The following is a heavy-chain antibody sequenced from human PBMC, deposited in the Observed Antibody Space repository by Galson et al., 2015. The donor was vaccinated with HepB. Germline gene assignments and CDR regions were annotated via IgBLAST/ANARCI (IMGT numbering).Heavy chain of an antibody. CDR3: ARCYSSGWFDY. Sequence: ETLSLTCTVSGGSISGYYWSWIRQPAGKGLEWIGRFYNSENTNYNPSLKSRVTMSVGTSKNQFSLKLSSVTAADTAVYYCARCYSSGWFDYWGHGTLITVSS. CDR2: FYNSENT. D-gene: IGHD6-19*01. CDR1: GGSISGYY. J-gene: IGHJ4*01. V-gene: IGHV4-4*07.